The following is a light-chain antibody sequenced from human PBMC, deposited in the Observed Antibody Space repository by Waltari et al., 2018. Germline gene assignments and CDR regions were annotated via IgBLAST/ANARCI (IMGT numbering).Light chain of an antibody. Sequence: QSVLTQPPSASGTPGPRVTISCSGSSPNIGSTYVYWYQQLPGTAPKLLIYRNNQRPSGVPVRFSGSKSGTSASLAISGLRSEDEADYYCATWDDSLSGRVFGGGTKLTVL. CDR1: SPNIGSTY. J-gene: IGLJ3*02. V-gene: IGLV1-47*01. CDR3: ATWDDSLSGRV. CDR2: RNN.